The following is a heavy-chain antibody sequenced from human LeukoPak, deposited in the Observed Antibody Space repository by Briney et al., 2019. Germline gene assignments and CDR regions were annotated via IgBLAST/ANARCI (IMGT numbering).Heavy chain of an antibody. J-gene: IGHJ5*02. Sequence: PGGSLRLSCAASGFTFSSYEMNWVRQAPGKGLEWASYISSSGSDMYYADSVKGRFTISRDNAKSSLYLQMNSLRAEDTAVYYCATCMIRGVIRSWGQGTLVTVSS. V-gene: IGHV3-48*03. D-gene: IGHD3-10*01. CDR2: ISSSGSDM. CDR3: ATCMIRGVIRS. CDR1: GFTFSSYE.